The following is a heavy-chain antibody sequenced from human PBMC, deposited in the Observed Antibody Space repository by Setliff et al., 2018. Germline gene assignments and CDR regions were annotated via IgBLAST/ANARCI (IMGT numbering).Heavy chain of an antibody. Sequence: PGGSLRLSCAASGFTFGFYWMSWVRQAPEKGLEWVANIHQDGSEKYYLDSVKGRFTVSRDDSISTLYLQMNSLNTEDTAVYYCTTSPISSGWHSNFDYNMDVWGQGTTVTVSS. J-gene: IGHJ6*02. D-gene: IGHD6-19*01. CDR2: IHQDGSEK. V-gene: IGHV3-7*03. CDR3: TTSPISSGWHSNFDYNMDV. CDR1: GFTFGFYW.